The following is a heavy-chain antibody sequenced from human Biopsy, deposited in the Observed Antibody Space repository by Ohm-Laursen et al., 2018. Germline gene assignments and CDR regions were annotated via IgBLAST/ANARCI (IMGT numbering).Heavy chain of an antibody. CDR1: GFMFSASW. CDR3: ARDER. J-gene: IGHJ4*02. CDR2: INPDGSVK. V-gene: IGHV3-7*01. D-gene: IGHD5-24*01. Sequence: SLRLSCAASGFMFSASWMSWVRQVPGKGLEWVANINPDGSVKYFADSVKGRFTISRDNAENSMYLQMSSLTVDDTAVYYCARDERWGQGTLVTVSS.